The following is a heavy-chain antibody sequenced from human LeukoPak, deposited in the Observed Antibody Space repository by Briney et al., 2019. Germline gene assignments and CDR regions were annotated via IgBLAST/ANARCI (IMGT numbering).Heavy chain of an antibody. CDR1: RFTFSSYA. CDR2: ISYDGSNK. Sequence: PGGSLRLSCAASRFTFSSYAMHWVRQAPGKGLEWVAVISYDGSNKYYADSVKGRFTISRDNSKNALYLQMNSLRAEDTAVYYCAREGGYCSGGSCYGGGYYYYYMDVWGKGTTVTVSS. CDR3: AREGGYCSGGSCYGGGYYYYYMDV. J-gene: IGHJ6*03. D-gene: IGHD2-15*01. V-gene: IGHV3-30*04.